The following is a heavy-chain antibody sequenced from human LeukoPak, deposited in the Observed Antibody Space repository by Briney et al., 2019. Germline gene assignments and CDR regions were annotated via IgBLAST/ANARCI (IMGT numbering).Heavy chain of an antibody. V-gene: IGHV1-18*01. Sequence: GASVKVSCKASGYTFTSYGISWVRQAPGQGLEWMGWISAYNGDTNYAQKHQGRVTMTTDTSTSTDYMELRSLRSDDTAVYYCARDYGPIAAAGTEYYYYGLDVWGQGTTVTVSS. CDR2: ISAYNGDT. D-gene: IGHD6-13*01. CDR1: GYTFTSYG. J-gene: IGHJ6*02. CDR3: ARDYGPIAAAGTEYYYYGLDV.